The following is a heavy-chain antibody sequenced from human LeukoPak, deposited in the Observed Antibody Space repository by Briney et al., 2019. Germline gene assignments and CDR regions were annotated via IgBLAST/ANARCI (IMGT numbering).Heavy chain of an antibody. CDR2: IKQDGSEK. CDR3: ASQTYYDFWSGYYYYCMDV. V-gene: IGHV3-7*01. J-gene: IGHJ6*03. Sequence: GGSLRLSCAASGFTFSSYWMSWVRQAPGKGLEWVANIKQDGSEKYYVDSVKGRFTISRDNAMNSLYLQMNSLRAEDTAVYYCASQTYYDFWSGYYYYCMDVWGKGTTVTVSS. D-gene: IGHD3-3*01. CDR1: GFTFSSYW.